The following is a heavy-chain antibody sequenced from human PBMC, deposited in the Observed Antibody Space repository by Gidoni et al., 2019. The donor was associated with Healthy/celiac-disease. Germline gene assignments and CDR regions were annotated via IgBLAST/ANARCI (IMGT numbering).Heavy chain of an antibody. CDR2: ILPILGIA. V-gene: IGHV1-69*09. J-gene: IGHJ5*02. CDR1: GGTFSRYA. Sequence: HVQLVQSVAEVKKPGSSVQVSCTSSGGTFSRYANSWVRQAPGQGLEWMGRILPILGIANYAQKFQGRVTITADKSTSTAYMELSSLRSEDTAVYYCARGAIVVVPAAQAEFDPWGQGTLVTVSS. CDR3: ARGAIVVVPAAQAEFDP. D-gene: IGHD2-2*01.